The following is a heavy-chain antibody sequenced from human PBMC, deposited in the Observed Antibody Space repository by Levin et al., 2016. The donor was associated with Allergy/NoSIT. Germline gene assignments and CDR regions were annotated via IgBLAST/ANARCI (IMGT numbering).Heavy chain of an antibody. J-gene: IGHJ6*03. D-gene: IGHD6-13*01. Sequence: WIRQPPGKGLEWIGYIYYSGSTNYNPSLKSRVTISVDTSKNQFSLKLSSVTAADTAVYYCARLVAAAGNFYYYYYMDVWGKGTTVTVSS. CDR3: ARLVAAAGNFYYYYYMDV. V-gene: IGHV4-59*01. CDR2: IYYSGST.